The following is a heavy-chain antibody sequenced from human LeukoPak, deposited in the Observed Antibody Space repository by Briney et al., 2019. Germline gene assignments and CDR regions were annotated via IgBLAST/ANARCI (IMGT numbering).Heavy chain of an antibody. V-gene: IGHV5-51*01. CDR2: IYPGDSDT. J-gene: IGHJ5*02. CDR1: GYSFTSYW. D-gene: IGHD3-10*01. CDR3: ARSYGSGSYYTNWFDP. Sequence: GESLKISCKGSGYSFTSYWIGWVRQMPGKGLEWMGIIYPGDSDTRYSPSFQGQVTISADKSICTAYLQWSSLKASDTAMYYCARSYGSGSYYTNWFDPWGQGTLVTVSS.